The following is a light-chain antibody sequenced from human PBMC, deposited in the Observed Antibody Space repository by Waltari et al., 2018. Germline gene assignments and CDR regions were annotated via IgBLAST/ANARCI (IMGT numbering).Light chain of an antibody. CDR3: WLAYTGGIVV. J-gene: IGLJ2*01. CDR1: TGAVTSGHS. CDR2: DSY. Sequence: QAVVTQEPSLTVSPGGTVTLPCGSSTGAVTSGHSPYWLQQKPGQAPRTLIYDSYIKQSWTPARFSASLVGGKAVLTLSGAQAEDEAKYYCWLAYTGGIVVFGGGTELAVL. V-gene: IGLV7-46*01.